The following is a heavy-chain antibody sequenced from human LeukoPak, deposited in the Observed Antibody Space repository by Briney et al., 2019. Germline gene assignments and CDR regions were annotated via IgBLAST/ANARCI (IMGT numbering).Heavy chain of an antibody. Sequence: ASVKVSCKASGYTFTSYGISWVRQAPGQGLEWMGWISAYNGNTNYAQKLQGRVTMTTDTSTSTAYMELRSLRSDDTAVYYCARAKPEHRLYCGGDCEGYWGQGTLVTVSS. CDR1: GYTFTSYG. V-gene: IGHV1-18*01. CDR3: ARAKPEHRLYCGGDCEGY. CDR2: ISAYNGNT. J-gene: IGHJ4*02. D-gene: IGHD2-21*01.